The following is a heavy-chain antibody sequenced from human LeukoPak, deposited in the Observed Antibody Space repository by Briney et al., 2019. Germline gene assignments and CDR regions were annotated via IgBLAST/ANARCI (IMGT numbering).Heavy chain of an antibody. CDR3: ASGNYYDSKTDY. CDR2: INHSGST. CDR1: GGSFSGYY. J-gene: IGHJ4*02. V-gene: IGHV4-34*01. Sequence: SETLSLTCAVYGGSFSGYYWSWIRQPPGKGLEWIGEINHSGSTNYNPSLKSRVTISVDTSKNQFSLKLSSVTAADTAVYYCASGNYYDSKTDYWGQGTLVTVSS. D-gene: IGHD3-22*01.